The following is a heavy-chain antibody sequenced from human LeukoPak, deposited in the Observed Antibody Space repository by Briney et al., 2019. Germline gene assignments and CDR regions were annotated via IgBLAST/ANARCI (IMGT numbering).Heavy chain of an antibody. J-gene: IGHJ5*02. CDR2: IIPIFGTA. Sequence: GASVKVSCKASGSTFSSYAISWVRQAPGQGLEWMGGIIPIFGTANYAQKFQGRVTITADKSTSTAYMELSSLRSEDTAVYYCASIYCSGGSCYPNWFDPWGQGTLVTVSS. CDR3: ASIYCSGGSCYPNWFDP. V-gene: IGHV1-69*06. CDR1: GSTFSSYA. D-gene: IGHD2-15*01.